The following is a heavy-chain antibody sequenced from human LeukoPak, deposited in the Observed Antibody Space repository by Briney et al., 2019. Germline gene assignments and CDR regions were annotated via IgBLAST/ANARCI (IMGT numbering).Heavy chain of an antibody. CDR2: IIPILGIG. V-gene: IGHV1-69*04. CDR1: GGTFSSYA. CDR3: ARDLGMVRGVITV. Sequence: SVKVSCKASGGTFSSYAISWVRQAPGQGLEWMGRIIPILGIGNYAQKFQGRVTITADKSTSTAYMELSSLRSEDTGVYYCARDLGMVRGVITVWGQGTLVTVSS. J-gene: IGHJ4*02. D-gene: IGHD3-10*01.